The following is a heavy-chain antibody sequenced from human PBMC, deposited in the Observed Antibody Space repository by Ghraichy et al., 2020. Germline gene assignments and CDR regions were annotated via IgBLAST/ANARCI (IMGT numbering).Heavy chain of an antibody. D-gene: IGHD3-16*02. CDR3: ARGGPHYDYVWGSYREAYYFDY. CDR1: GGSISSYY. J-gene: IGHJ4*02. CDR2: IYYSGST. Sequence: SETLSLTCTVSGGSISSYYWSWIRQPPGKGLEWIGYIYYSGSTNYNPSLKSRVTISVDTSKNQFSLKLSSVTAADTAVYYCARGGPHYDYVWGSYREAYYFDYWGQGTLVTVSS. V-gene: IGHV4-59*01.